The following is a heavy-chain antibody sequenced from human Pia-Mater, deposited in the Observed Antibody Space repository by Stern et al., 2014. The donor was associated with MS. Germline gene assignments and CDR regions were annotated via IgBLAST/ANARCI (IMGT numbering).Heavy chain of an antibody. J-gene: IGHJ4*02. V-gene: IGHV3-21*01. CDR3: ARRAGGLIAAGSLGY. D-gene: IGHD6-25*01. CDR2: ISTESSYI. Sequence: EVQLVESGGRLVKPGESLTLSCAASGFPFDTYTMHWVRQSPGRGLEWISSISTESSYINYADSVKGRFTISRDNANNSLYLQMNSLRPEDTAVYYCARRAGGLIAAGSLGYWGQRILVTVSS. CDR1: GFPFDTYT.